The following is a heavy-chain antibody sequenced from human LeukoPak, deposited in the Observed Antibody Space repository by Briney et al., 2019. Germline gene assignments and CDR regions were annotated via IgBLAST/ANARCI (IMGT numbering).Heavy chain of an antibody. D-gene: IGHD2-21*01. CDR2: MIPILGIA. Sequence: SVTVSYTASGGTFTTYAISWVRQAPGQGLEWMGRMIPILGIANYAQKFQGRVTITADKSTSTAYMELSSLRSEDTAVYYCASSISLMDVWGQGTTVTVSS. CDR1: GGTFTTYA. J-gene: IGHJ6*02. CDR3: ASSISLMDV. V-gene: IGHV1-69*04.